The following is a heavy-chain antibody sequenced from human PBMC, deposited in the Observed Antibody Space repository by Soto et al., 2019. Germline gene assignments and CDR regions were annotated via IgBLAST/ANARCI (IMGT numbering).Heavy chain of an antibody. V-gene: IGHV3-33*01. CDR3: ARDLRAAGTLPRGRYYYGMDV. CDR1: GFTFSSYG. Sequence: QVQLVESGGGVVQPGRSLRLSCAASGFTFSSYGMHWVRQAPGKGLEWVAVIWYDGSNKYYADSVKGRFTISRDNSKNTLYLQMNSLRAEDKAVYYCARDLRAAGTLPRGRYYYGMDVWGQGTTVTVSS. J-gene: IGHJ6*02. CDR2: IWYDGSNK. D-gene: IGHD6-13*01.